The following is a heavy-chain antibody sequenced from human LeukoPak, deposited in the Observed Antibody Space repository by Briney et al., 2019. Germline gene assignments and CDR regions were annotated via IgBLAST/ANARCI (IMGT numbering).Heavy chain of an antibody. D-gene: IGHD3-22*01. CDR1: GGSISSRSYY. V-gene: IGHV4-39*01. J-gene: IGHJ4*02. CDR3: ARGYDSSGYPLDY. CDR2: IYYSGSI. Sequence: SETPSLTCTVSGGSISSRSYYWGWIRQSPGKGLEWIGNIYYSGSIYYNPSLKSRVTISVDTSKNQFSLKLSSVTAADTAVYYCARGYDSSGYPLDYWGQGTLVTVSS.